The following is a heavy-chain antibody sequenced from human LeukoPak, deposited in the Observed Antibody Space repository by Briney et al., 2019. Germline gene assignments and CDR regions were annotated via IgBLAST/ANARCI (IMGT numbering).Heavy chain of an antibody. D-gene: IGHD3-3*01. J-gene: IGHJ3*02. Sequence: GGSLRLSCAASGFTFSSYAMSWVRQAPGKGLEWVSAISGSGGSTYYADSVKGRFTISRDNSKNSLYLQMNSLRAEDTAVYYCATRDFWSGYPDAFDIWGQGTMVTVSS. V-gene: IGHV3-23*01. CDR1: GFTFSSYA. CDR3: ATRDFWSGYPDAFDI. CDR2: ISGSGGST.